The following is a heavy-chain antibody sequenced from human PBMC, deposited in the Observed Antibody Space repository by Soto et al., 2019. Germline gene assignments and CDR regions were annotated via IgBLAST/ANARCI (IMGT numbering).Heavy chain of an antibody. D-gene: IGHD6-13*01. CDR3: AGGGGGTWYSSSWYNWFDP. Sequence: QVQLQQWGAGLLKPSETLSLTCAVYGGSFSGYYWSWIRQPPGKGLEWIGEINHSGSTNYNPSLRSRVTLTVDTSKNQFSLERSPVPAADTAVYYCAGGGGGTWYSSSWYNWFDPWGQGTRVTVSS. J-gene: IGHJ5*02. V-gene: IGHV4-34*01. CDR2: INHSGST. CDR1: GGSFSGYY.